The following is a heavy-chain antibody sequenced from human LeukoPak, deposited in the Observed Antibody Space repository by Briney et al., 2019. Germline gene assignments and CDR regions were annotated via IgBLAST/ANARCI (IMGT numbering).Heavy chain of an antibody. J-gene: IGHJ3*02. CDR2: IYYSGST. Sequence: TSETLSLTCTVSGGSISSGGYYWSWIRQHPGKGLEWIGYIYYSGSTYYNPSLKSRVTISVDTSKNQFSLKLSSVTAADTAVYYCANLNWGDAFDIWGQGTMVTVSS. CDR1: GGSISSGGYY. D-gene: IGHD7-27*01. CDR3: ANLNWGDAFDI. V-gene: IGHV4-31*03.